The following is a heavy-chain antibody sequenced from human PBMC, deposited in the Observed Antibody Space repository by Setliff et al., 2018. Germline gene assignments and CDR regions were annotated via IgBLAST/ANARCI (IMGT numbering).Heavy chain of an antibody. J-gene: IGHJ5*02. CDR2: INPNSGAT. V-gene: IGHV1-2*06. D-gene: IGHD3-9*01. CDR1: GYPFTDYY. CDR3: ARSNYDILTRNWFDP. Sequence: VASVKVSCKTSGYPFTDYYIHWVRQAPGQGLEWMGRINPNSGATNFAQKFQGRVTMTRDTSISTAYMDLSRLRSDDTAVYYCARSNYDILTRNWFDPWGQGTLVTVAS.